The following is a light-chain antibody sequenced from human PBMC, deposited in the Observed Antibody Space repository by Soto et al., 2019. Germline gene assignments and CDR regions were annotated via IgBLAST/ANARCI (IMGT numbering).Light chain of an antibody. CDR3: QQYNDWLWT. CDR2: DTS. J-gene: IGKJ1*01. CDR1: QSISSGY. V-gene: IGKV3-15*01. Sequence: IVLTQSPGTLSLSPGGRATLSCRVSQSISSGYLAWFQQKPGQAPRLLIYDTSTRATSIPARFSGSGSGTEFTLTISSLQSEDFAVYYCQQYNDWLWTFGQGTKVDNK.